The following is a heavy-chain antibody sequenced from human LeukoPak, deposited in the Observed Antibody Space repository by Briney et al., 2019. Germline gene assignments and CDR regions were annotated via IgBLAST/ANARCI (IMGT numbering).Heavy chain of an antibody. D-gene: IGHD2-2*01. CDR1: GFTFRSYG. Sequence: PGRSLRLSCAASGFTFRSYGMHWVRQAPGKGLEWVTLISYDGSDKYYADSVKGRFTISRDNSKSTLYLQINSLRAEDTAVYYCAKDRTIAVEPSAMGGADYWGQGTLVTVSS. V-gene: IGHV3-30*18. CDR2: ISYDGSDK. CDR3: AKDRTIAVEPSAMGGADY. J-gene: IGHJ4*02.